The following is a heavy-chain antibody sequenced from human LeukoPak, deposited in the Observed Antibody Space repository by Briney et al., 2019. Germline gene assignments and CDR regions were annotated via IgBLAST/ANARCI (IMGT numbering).Heavy chain of an antibody. J-gene: IGHJ4*02. Sequence: PGGSLRLSCAASGFSFSDYYMSWIRQAPGKGLEWVSVIYSGGSTYYADSVKGRFTISRDNSKNTLYLQMNSLRAEDTAVYYCARDSSDGRQDYWGQGTLVTVSS. CDR3: ARDSSDGRQDY. V-gene: IGHV3-53*01. D-gene: IGHD2-15*01. CDR1: GFSFSDYY. CDR2: IYSGGST.